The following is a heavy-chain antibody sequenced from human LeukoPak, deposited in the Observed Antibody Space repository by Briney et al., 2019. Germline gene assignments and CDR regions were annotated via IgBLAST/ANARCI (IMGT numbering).Heavy chain of an antibody. CDR2: IIPILGIA. Sequence: SVKVSCKASGGTFSSYAISWVRQAPGQGLEWMGRIIPILGIANYAQKFQGRVTITADKSTSTAHMELSSLRSEDTAVYYCQVGVVGPSAFDIWGQGTMVTVSS. D-gene: IGHD2-15*01. J-gene: IGHJ3*02. CDR1: GGTFSSYA. CDR3: QVGVVGPSAFDI. V-gene: IGHV1-69*04.